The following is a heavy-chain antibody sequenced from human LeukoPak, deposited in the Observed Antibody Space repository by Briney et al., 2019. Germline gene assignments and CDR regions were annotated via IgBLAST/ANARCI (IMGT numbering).Heavy chain of an antibody. CDR1: GGSFSSYY. J-gene: IGHJ4*02. D-gene: IGHD1-26*01. CDR2: IYYSGGT. V-gene: IGHV4-59*01. CDR3: ARSEVGASTTFDY. Sequence: PSETLSLTCTVSGGSFSSYYWSWLRQPPGKGLEYIGYIYYSGGTNYNPSLTSRVTISVDTSKNQFSLKLSSVTAADTAVYYCARSEVGASTTFDYWGQGTLVTVSS.